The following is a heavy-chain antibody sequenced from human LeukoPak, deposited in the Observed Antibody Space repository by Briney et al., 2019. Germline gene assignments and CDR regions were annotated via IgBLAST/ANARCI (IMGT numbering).Heavy chain of an antibody. V-gene: IGHV4-59*01. CDR1: GGSISSYY. CDR3: TRGSIAYYYMDV. CDR2: IYYSGST. J-gene: IGHJ6*03. Sequence: SETLSLTCTVSGGSISSYYWSWIRQPPGKGLEWIGNIYYSGSTNYNPSLKSRVTISVDSSKNQFSLKLSSVTAADTAVYYCTRGSIAYYYMDVWGKGTTVTISS. D-gene: IGHD3-22*01.